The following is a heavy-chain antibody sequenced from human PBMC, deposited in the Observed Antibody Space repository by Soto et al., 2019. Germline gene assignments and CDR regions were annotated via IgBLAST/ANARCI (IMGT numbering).Heavy chain of an antibody. CDR2: ISAYNGNT. CDR1: GYTFTSYG. CDR3: ARGPVAGRLSANYYYGMDV. V-gene: IGHV1-18*01. D-gene: IGHD6-19*01. J-gene: IGHJ6*02. Sequence: VASVKVSCKASGYTFTSYGISWVRQAPGQGLEWMGWISAYNGNTNYAQKLQGRVTMTTDTSTSTAYMELSRLRSDDTAVYYCARGPVAGRLSANYYYGMDVWGQGTTVTVSS.